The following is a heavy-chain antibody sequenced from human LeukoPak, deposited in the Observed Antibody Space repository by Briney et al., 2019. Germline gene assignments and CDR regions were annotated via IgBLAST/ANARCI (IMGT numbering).Heavy chain of an antibody. CDR3: ARDAAMITEGYYFDY. CDR1: GFTFSSYA. J-gene: IGHJ4*02. CDR2: ISYDGSNK. D-gene: IGHD3-22*01. Sequence: GGSLRLSCAASGFTFSSYAMHWVRQAPGKGLEWVAVISYDGSNKYYADSVKGRFTISRDNSKNTLYPQMNSLRAEDTAVYYCARDAAMITEGYYFDYWGQGTLVTVSS. V-gene: IGHV3-30*04.